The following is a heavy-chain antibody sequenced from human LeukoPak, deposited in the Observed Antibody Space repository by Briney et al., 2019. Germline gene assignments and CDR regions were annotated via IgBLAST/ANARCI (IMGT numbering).Heavy chain of an antibody. CDR3: ARSQYYYDSSGFSAFDI. J-gene: IGHJ3*02. Sequence: SETLSLTCTVSGGSISSGSYYWSWIRQPAGKGLEWIGRIYTSGSTNYNPSLKSRVTISVDTPKNQFSLKLSSVTAADTAVYYCARSQYYYDSSGFSAFDIWGQGTMVTVSS. V-gene: IGHV4-61*02. CDR1: GGSISSGSYY. D-gene: IGHD3-22*01. CDR2: IYTSGST.